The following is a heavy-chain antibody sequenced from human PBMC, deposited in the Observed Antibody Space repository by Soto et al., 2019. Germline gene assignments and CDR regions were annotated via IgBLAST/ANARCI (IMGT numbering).Heavy chain of an antibody. CDR1: GFTFSSYW. D-gene: IGHD3-10*01. V-gene: IGHV3-74*01. Sequence: EVQLVESGGGLVQPGGSLRLSCAASGFTFSSYWMHWVRQAPGKGLVWVSRINSDGSSTSYADSVKGRFTISRDNAKNTLYLQMNSLRAEDTAVYYCARDRTMVRGVISRPDYWGSGNPGHRLL. CDR3: ARDRTMVRGVISRPDY. CDR2: INSDGSST. J-gene: IGHJ4*02.